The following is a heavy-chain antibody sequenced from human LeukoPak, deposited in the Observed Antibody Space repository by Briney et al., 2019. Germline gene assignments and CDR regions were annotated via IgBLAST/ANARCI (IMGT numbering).Heavy chain of an antibody. CDR2: ISSNGGST. J-gene: IGHJ6*02. CDR3: ARDQDYYYGMDV. CDR1: GFTFSSYA. V-gene: IGHV3-64*04. Sequence: GGSLRLSCSASGFTFSSYAMHWVRQAPGKGLEYVSAISSNGGSTYYADSVKGRFTISRDNSKNTLYLQMNSLRAEDTAVYYCARDQDYYYGMDVWGQGTTVTVSS.